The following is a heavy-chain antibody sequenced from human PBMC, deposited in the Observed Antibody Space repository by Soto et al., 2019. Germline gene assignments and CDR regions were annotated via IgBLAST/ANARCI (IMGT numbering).Heavy chain of an antibody. CDR3: ARDGSAGTWSNY. CDR1: GGSISSYY. CDR2: IYYSGST. J-gene: IGHJ4*02. V-gene: IGHV4-59*01. Sequence: SETLSLTCTVSGGSISSYYWSWIRQPPGKGLEWIGYIYYSGSTNYNPSLKSRVTISVDTSKNQFSLKLSSVTAADTAVYYCARDGSAGTWSNYWGQGTLVTVSS. D-gene: IGHD6-19*01.